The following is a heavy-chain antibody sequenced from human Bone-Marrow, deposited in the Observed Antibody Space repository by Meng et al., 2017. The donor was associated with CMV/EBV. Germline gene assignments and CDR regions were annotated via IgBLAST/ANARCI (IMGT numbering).Heavy chain of an antibody. D-gene: IGHD6-6*01. CDR3: ARSGVAIPHIAARRRNGMDV. J-gene: IGHJ6*02. Sequence: SEPLSLTCTVPGGSISSYYWSWIRQPPGKGLEWIGYIYYSGSTNYNPSLKSRVTISVDTSKNQFSLKLSSVTAADTAVYYCARSGVAIPHIAARRRNGMDVWGQGTTVTVSS. CDR1: GGSISSYY. V-gene: IGHV4-59*12. CDR2: IYYSGST.